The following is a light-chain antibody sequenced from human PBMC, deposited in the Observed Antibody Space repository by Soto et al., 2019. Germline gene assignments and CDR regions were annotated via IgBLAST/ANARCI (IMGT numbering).Light chain of an antibody. Sequence: QSALTQPASVSGSPGQSITISCTGTTSDVGAYNYVSWYQQHPGKAPKLMIYDVSNRPSGVSNRVSGSKSGNTASLTISGLQAEDEADYYCSSYTRSNTLVFGGGTKLTVL. V-gene: IGLV2-14*01. CDR2: DVS. CDR3: SSYTRSNTLV. J-gene: IGLJ2*01. CDR1: TSDVGAYNY.